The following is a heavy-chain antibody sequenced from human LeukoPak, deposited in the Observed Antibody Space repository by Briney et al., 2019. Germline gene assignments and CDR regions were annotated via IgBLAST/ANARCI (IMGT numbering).Heavy chain of an antibody. D-gene: IGHD2-15*01. CDR1: GGSISSSSYY. CDR3: ARSTGPPYIVVVVAAYNWFDP. CDR2: IYYSGST. Sequence: PSETLSLTCTVSGGSISSSSYYWGWIRQPPGKGLEWIGSIYYSGSTYYNPSLKSRVTISVDTSKNQFSLKLSSVTAADTAVYYCARSTGPPYIVVVVAAYNWFDPWGQGTLVTVSS. V-gene: IGHV4-39*01. J-gene: IGHJ5*02.